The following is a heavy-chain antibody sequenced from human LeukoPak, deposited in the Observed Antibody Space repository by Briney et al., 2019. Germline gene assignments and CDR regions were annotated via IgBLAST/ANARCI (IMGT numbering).Heavy chain of an antibody. CDR1: GYTFTSYD. CDR2: MNPNSGNT. CDR3: ARGRKYSYGKAPFDY. D-gene: IGHD5-18*01. Sequence: SVQVSCKASGYTFTSYDINWVRTATGQGLEWMGRMNPNSGNTGYAQKFQGRVTMTRNTSISTAYMELSSLRSEDTAVYYCARGRKYSYGKAPFDYWGQGTLVTVSS. V-gene: IGHV1-8*01. J-gene: IGHJ4*02.